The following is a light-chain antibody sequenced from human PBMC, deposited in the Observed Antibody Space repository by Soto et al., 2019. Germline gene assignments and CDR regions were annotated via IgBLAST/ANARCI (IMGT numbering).Light chain of an antibody. CDR2: RND. CDR1: SSNIGGHF. V-gene: IGLV1-47*01. J-gene: IGLJ2*01. Sequence: QSVLTQPPSASGTPGQRVTISCSGSSSNIGGHFVYWYHQLPGTAPHLLIYRNDQRPSGVPDRFSASKSGTSASLAISGLRSEDEADYYYASWDDRRNGPVFGGGTKLTVL. CDR3: ASWDDRRNGPV.